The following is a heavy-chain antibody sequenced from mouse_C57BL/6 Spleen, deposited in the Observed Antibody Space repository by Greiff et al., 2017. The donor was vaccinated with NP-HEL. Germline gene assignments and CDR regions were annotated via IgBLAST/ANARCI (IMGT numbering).Heavy chain of an antibody. V-gene: IGHV1-59*01. D-gene: IGHD1-1*01. CDR1: GYTFTSYW. J-gene: IGHJ4*01. Sequence: QVQLQQPGAELVRPGTSVKLSCKASGYTFTSYWMHWVKQRPGQGLEWIGVIDPSDSYTNYNQKFKGKATLTVDTSSSTAYMQLSSLTSEDSAVYYCARGLYYYGSSYGYAMDYWGQGTSVTVSS. CDR3: ARGLYYYGSSYGYAMDY. CDR2: IDPSDSYT.